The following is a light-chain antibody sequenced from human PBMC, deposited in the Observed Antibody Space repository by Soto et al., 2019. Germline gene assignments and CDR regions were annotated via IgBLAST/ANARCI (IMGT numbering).Light chain of an antibody. CDR2: GAS. V-gene: IGKV3-15*01. CDR1: QSVSSN. J-gene: IGKJ1*01. CDR3: QQYNNWPQT. Sequence: EIVMRQSPATVAVSPGERATLSCRASQSVSSNLAWYQQKPGQAPRLLIYGASTRATGIPARFSGSGSGTEFTLTISSLQSEDFAVYYCQQYNNWPQTFGQGTKWIS.